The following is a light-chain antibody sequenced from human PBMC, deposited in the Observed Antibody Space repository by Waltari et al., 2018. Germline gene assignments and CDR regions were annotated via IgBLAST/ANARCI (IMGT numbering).Light chain of an antibody. CDR1: SSDVGHYNL. V-gene: IGLV2-14*02. CDR2: ETT. CDR3: SSYAGSNNLGV. Sequence: QSALTQPASVSGSPGQSITISCTGTSSDVGHYNLVSWYQQHPGQAPKLIIYETTKRPSGVSNRFSGSKSGNTASLTVSGLQAEDEADYYCSSYAGSNNLGVFGTGTKVTVL. J-gene: IGLJ1*01.